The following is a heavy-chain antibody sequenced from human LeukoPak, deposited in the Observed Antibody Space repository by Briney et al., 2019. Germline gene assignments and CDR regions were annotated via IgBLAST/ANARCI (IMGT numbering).Heavy chain of an antibody. CDR2: MNPNSGNT. J-gene: IGHJ4*02. D-gene: IGHD3-10*01. CDR1: GYTFTSYD. CDR3: ARGAGCYGSGSYYTFDY. Sequence: ASVKVSCKASGYTFTSYDINWVRQATGQGLEWMGWMNPNSGNTDYAQKFQGRVTMTTNTSISTAYMELSSLRSEDAAVYYCARGAGCYGSGSYYTFDYWGQGTLVTVSS. V-gene: IGHV1-8*01.